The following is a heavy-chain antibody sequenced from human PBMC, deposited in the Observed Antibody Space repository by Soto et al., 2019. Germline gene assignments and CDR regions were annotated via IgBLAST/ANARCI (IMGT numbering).Heavy chain of an antibody. CDR1: GFTFSSYA. CDR3: ENGGKKADMPRWGFDY. V-gene: IGHV3-23*01. J-gene: IGHJ4*02. CDR2: INSGGGII. Sequence: GGSLRLSCAASGFTFSSYAMSWVRQAPGKGLEWVSAINSGGGIIYYADSVRGRFTISRDNSKNTLYLQMNSLRAEDTAVYYCENGGKKADMPRWGFDYWGQGNLVTVSS. D-gene: IGHD2-2*01.